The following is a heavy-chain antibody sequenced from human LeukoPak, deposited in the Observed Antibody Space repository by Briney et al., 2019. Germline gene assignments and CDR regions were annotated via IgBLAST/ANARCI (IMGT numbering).Heavy chain of an antibody. CDR1: GFTFSSHA. D-gene: IGHD5-18*01. CDR2: IDISGEDT. Sequence: GGSLRLSCTVSGFTFSSHAMTWVRQAPGKGLQWVSSIDISGEDTNYADSVKGRFTISRDDAKNTLYLQLNSLRAEDTAVYFCARGGSDTAMAHDYWGQGTLVTVSS. CDR3: ARGGSDTAMAHDY. V-gene: IGHV3-23*01. J-gene: IGHJ4*02.